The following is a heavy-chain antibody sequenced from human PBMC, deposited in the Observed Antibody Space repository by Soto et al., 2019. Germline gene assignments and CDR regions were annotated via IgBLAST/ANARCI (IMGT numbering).Heavy chain of an antibody. Sequence: QVQLVQSGAEVKKPGSSVKVSCKASGATFTTNSLNWVRQAPGQGLEWMGGIIPVVGTTKYAQKYQDRVTITGDKSTNTAYMELSSLRSDDSAVYYCARGLLYATTHFDYWGQGTTVTVSS. CDR3: ARGLLYATTHFDY. CDR1: GATFTTNS. J-gene: IGHJ4*02. V-gene: IGHV1-69*06. CDR2: IIPVVGTT. D-gene: IGHD2-8*01.